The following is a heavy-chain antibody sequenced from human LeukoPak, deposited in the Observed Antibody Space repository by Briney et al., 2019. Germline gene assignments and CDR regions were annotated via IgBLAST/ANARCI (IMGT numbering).Heavy chain of an antibody. CDR2: ISSSSSYI. D-gene: IGHD3-16*02. CDR3: ARDRNYDYIWGSYRPDYFDY. CDR1: GFTFSSYT. Sequence: GGSLRLSCAASGFTFSSYTMNWVRQAPGKGLEWVSSISSSSSYIYYADSVKGRFTISRDNAKNSLYVQMNSLRAEDTAVYYCARDRNYDYIWGSYRPDYFDYWGQGTLVTVSS. J-gene: IGHJ4*02. V-gene: IGHV3-21*06.